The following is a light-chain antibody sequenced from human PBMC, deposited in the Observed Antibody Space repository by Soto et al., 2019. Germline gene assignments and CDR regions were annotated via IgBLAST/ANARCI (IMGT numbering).Light chain of an antibody. CDR1: QSVSSSY. CDR2: GSY. Sequence: EIVLTQSPGTLSLSPGETATLSCRASQSVSSSYLAWYQQKPGQAPRLLVYGSYHRATGIADRFSGSGSGTDFTLTISRLEPEDFAVYYCQQYGSSPGWTFGQGTKVEIK. V-gene: IGKV3-20*01. CDR3: QQYGSSPGWT. J-gene: IGKJ1*01.